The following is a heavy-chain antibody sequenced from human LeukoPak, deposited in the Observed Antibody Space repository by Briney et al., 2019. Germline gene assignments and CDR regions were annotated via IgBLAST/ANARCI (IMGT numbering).Heavy chain of an antibody. CDR2: ISAGGGTT. CDR1: GFSFSTYA. D-gene: IGHD2-2*01. Sequence: GGSLRPSCAASGFSFSTYALNWVRQAPGKGLEWVSGISAGGGTTNYADSVKGRFSISRDNSKNTLYLQMSSLRAEDTAVYYCAKDACTSTSCYPDFWGQGTLVTVSS. CDR3: AKDACTSTSCYPDF. V-gene: IGHV3-23*01. J-gene: IGHJ4*02.